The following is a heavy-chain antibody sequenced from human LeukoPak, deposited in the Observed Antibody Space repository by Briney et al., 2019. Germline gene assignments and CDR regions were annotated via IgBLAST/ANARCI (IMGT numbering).Heavy chain of an antibody. V-gene: IGHV1-69*04. D-gene: IGHD5-18*01. J-gene: IGHJ4*02. CDR2: IIPILGIA. CDR1: GGTFSSYA. Sequence: SVKVSCKASGGTFSSYAISWVRQAPGQGLEWMGRIIPILGIANYAQKFQGRVTITTDESTSTAYMELSSLRSEDTAVYYCARGYTAMGSFDYWGQGTLVTVSS. CDR3: ARGYTAMGSFDY.